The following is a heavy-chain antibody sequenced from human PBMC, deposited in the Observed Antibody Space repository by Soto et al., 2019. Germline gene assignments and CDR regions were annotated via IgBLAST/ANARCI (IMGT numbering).Heavy chain of an antibody. V-gene: IGHV1-3*01. CDR2: INAGNGNT. Sequence: ASVKVSCKASGYTFTSYAMYWVRQAPGQRLEWMGWINAGNGNTKYSQKFQGRVTITRDTSASTAYMELSSLRSEDTAVYYCARMTRAGKGDGDAFDIWGQGTMVTVSS. CDR1: GYTFTSYA. D-gene: IGHD2-21*02. CDR3: ARMTRAGKGDGDAFDI. J-gene: IGHJ3*02.